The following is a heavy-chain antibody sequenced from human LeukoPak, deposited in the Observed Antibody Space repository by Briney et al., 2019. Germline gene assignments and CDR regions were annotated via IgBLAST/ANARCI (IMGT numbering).Heavy chain of an antibody. CDR3: ARTTTFAPHFDY. V-gene: IGHV3-66*01. J-gene: IGHJ4*02. CDR1: GFTFTSYA. Sequence: GGSLRLSCAASGFTFTSYAMSWVRQAPGKGLEWVSVIYSGGTTYYADSVKGRFTISRDNSKNTLYLQMNSLRAEDTAVYYCARTTTFAPHFDYWGQGTLVTVSS. D-gene: IGHD1-1*01. CDR2: IYSGGTT.